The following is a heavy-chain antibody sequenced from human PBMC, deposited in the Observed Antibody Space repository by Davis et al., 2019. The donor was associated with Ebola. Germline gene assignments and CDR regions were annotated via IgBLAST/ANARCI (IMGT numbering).Heavy chain of an antibody. CDR2: INPSGGST. CDR1: GYTFTSYY. Sequence: ASVKVSCKASGYTFTSYYMHWVRQAPGQGLEWMGIINPSGGSTSYAQKFQGRVTITRDTSASTAYMELSSLRSEDTAVYYCARDGVRLRYYYYGMDVWGQGTTVTVSS. D-gene: IGHD4-17*01. V-gene: IGHV1-46*01. CDR3: ARDGVRLRYYYYGMDV. J-gene: IGHJ6*02.